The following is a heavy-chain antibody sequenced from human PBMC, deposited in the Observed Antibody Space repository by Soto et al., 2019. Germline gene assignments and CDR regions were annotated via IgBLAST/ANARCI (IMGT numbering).Heavy chain of an antibody. Sequence: GGSLRLSCAASGFTFSGASIHWVRQASGKGLEWIGRIRSEAKSFATGYAESVKGRFTVSRDDSKNTAYLQMHSLKADDTAMYYCPNLGEWGNYSGYWGQGTLVTVSS. CDR2: IRSEAKSFAT. J-gene: IGHJ4*02. CDR3: PNLGEWGNYSGY. V-gene: IGHV3-73*01. D-gene: IGHD3-16*01. CDR1: GFTFSGAS.